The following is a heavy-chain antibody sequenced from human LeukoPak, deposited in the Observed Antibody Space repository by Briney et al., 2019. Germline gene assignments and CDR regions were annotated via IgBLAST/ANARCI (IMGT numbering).Heavy chain of an antibody. V-gene: IGHV3-48*04. J-gene: IGHJ3*02. CDR3: ARGRAIEGYAFDI. D-gene: IGHD5-18*01. CDR1: GFTFSSYN. Sequence: GGSLRLSCAASGFTFSSYNMNWVRQAPGKGLEWVSYISSSSSPIYYADSVRGRFTISRDNAKNSLYLQMNSLRAEDTALYYCARGRAIEGYAFDIWGQGTMVTVSS. CDR2: ISSSSSPI.